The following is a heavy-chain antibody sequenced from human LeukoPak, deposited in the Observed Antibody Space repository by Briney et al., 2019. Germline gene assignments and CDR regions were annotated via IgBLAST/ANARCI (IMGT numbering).Heavy chain of an antibody. CDR2: IWYDGSKK. CDR3: ARGKRYSSSWFYNRFDP. D-gene: IGHD6-13*01. V-gene: IGHV3-33*01. Sequence: PGGSLRLSCAASGYTFGRNGMHWVRQAPGKGLEWVALIWYDGSKKYYGDFVKGRFTISRDNSKNTLYLQMNSLRAGDTAVYYCARGKRYSSSWFYNRFDPWGQGTLVTVSS. CDR1: GYTFGRNG. J-gene: IGHJ5*02.